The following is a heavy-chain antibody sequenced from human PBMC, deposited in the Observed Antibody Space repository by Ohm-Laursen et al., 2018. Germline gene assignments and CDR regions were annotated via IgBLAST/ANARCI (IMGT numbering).Heavy chain of an antibody. D-gene: IGHD1-7*01. Sequence: ASVKVSCKASGGTFSSYAITWVRQASGQGPEWIGWLNPVSGNSNFGQKFRGRVTVTSDTSISTAYMELSGLTSDDTATYYCGRAVRNQLLTDPWGQGTLVTVT. CDR3: GRAVRNQLLTDP. J-gene: IGHJ5*02. CDR1: GGTFSSYA. CDR2: LNPVSGNS. V-gene: IGHV1-8*02.